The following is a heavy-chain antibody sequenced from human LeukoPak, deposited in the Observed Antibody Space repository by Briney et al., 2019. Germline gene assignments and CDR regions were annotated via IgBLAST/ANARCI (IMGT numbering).Heavy chain of an antibody. CDR2: INTDGRST. J-gene: IGHJ5*02. CDR1: GFTFSNYW. Sequence: GGSLRLSCAASGFTFSNYWMHWVRQAPGKGLVWVSRINTDGRSTYYADFVKGRFTISRDNAKNTLYLQMNSLRAEDTALYYCAKEEGYWFDPWGQGTLVTVSS. V-gene: IGHV3-74*01. CDR3: AKEEGYWFDP.